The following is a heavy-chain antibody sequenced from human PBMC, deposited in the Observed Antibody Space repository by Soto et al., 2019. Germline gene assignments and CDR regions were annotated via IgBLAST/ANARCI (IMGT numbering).Heavy chain of an antibody. J-gene: IGHJ6*02. Sequence: GGSLKLCCAACGFTFRSYGMHWVRQAPGKGLEWVAVIWYDGSNKYYADSVKGRFTISRDNSKNTLYLQMNSLRAEDTAVYYCARDLDGMDVWGQGTTVTVSS. CDR2: IWYDGSNK. CDR3: ARDLDGMDV. CDR1: GFTFRSYG. V-gene: IGHV3-33*01.